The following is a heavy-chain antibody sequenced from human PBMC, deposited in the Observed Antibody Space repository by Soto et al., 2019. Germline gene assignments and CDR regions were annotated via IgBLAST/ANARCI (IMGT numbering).Heavy chain of an antibody. CDR1: GGSMRNYF. CDR2: IHYSGTT. Sequence: SETLSLTCTVSGGSMRNYFWTWIRQPPGKGLEWIGYIHYSGTTSFFPSYNPSLRSRVTISLDTSKNQFSLKLTSVTAADTAMYYCARVKLAGRSSFHYWGQGTRVTVSS. D-gene: IGHD2-2*01. V-gene: IGHV4-59*08. J-gene: IGHJ4*02. CDR3: ARVKLAGRSSFHY.